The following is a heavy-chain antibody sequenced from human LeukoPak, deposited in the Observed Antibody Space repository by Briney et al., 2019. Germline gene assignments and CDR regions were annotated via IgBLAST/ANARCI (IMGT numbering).Heavy chain of an antibody. CDR3: ARCGSYHGAYYYYYYMDV. CDR1: GGSISSSSYY. D-gene: IGHD1-26*01. V-gene: IGHV4-39*01. CDR2: IYYSGST. J-gene: IGHJ6*03. Sequence: SETLSLTCTVSGGSISSSSYYWGWIRQPPGKGLEWIGSIYYSGSTYYNPSLKSRVTISVDTSKDQFSLKLSSVTAADTAVYYCARCGSYHGAYYYYYYMDVWGKGTTVTVFS.